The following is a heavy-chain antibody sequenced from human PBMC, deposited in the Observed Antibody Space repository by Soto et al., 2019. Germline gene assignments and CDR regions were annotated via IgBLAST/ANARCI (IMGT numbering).Heavy chain of an antibody. V-gene: IGHV4-59*01. J-gene: IGHJ3*02. Sequence: SETLSLTCTVSGASIDNYSWTWVRQSPGKGLEWIGYVYYTGKTNYNPSLMSRVTISIDMSKTQYSLRLSSVTAADTAVYYCARTVWELHAFDIWDQGTLVTVSS. CDR1: GASIDNYS. CDR2: VYYTGKT. CDR3: ARTVWELHAFDI. D-gene: IGHD1-26*01.